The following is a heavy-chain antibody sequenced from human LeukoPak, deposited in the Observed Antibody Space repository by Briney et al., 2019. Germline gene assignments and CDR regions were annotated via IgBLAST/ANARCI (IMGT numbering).Heavy chain of an antibody. V-gene: IGHV4-59*01. J-gene: IGHJ4*02. Sequence: PSETLSLTCTVSGGSISSYYWSWIRQPPGKGLEWIGYIYYSGSTNYNPSLKSRVTISVDTSKNQFSLKLSSVTAADTAVYYCARALYSSGHLDYWGQGTLVTVS. D-gene: IGHD6-19*01. CDR2: IYYSGST. CDR1: GGSISSYY. CDR3: ARALYSSGHLDY.